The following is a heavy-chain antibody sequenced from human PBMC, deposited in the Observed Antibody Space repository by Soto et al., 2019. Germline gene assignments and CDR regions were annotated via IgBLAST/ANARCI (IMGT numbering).Heavy chain of an antibody. V-gene: IGHV3-30-3*01. CDR2: ISYDGSNK. J-gene: IGHJ6*02. D-gene: IGHD6-6*01. CDR1: GFTFSSYA. Sequence: VGSLRLSCAASGFTFSSYAMHWVRQAPGKGLEWVAVISYDGSNKYYADSVKGRFTISRDNSKNTLYLQMNSLRAEDTAVYYCARDEKQLVPRGMDVWGQGTTVTVSS. CDR3: ARDEKQLVPRGMDV.